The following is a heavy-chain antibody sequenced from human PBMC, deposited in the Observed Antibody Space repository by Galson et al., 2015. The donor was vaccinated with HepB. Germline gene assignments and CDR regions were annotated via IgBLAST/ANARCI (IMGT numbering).Heavy chain of an antibody. CDR3: ARGLLWFGELSPLGY. D-gene: IGHD3-10*01. CDR1: GYTFTNYA. CDR2: INAGNGNT. J-gene: IGHJ4*02. V-gene: IGHV1-3*01. Sequence: SVKVSCKASGYTFTNYAMHWVRQAPGQRLEWMGWINAGNGNTKYSQKFQGRVSITRDTSASTAYMELSSLRSEDTAVYYCARGLLWFGELSPLGYWGQGTLVTVSS.